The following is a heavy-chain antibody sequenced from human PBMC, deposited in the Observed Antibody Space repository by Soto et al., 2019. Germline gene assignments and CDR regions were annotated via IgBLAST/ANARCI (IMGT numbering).Heavy chain of an antibody. D-gene: IGHD5-12*01. Sequence: GGSLRLSCATSGFSFSDYAMIWVRQAPGKGLEWVSGLYGSGGGIHYADSVKGRFTISRDNYANSVYLQMNSLRVEDTAVYYCAKDAVSRDGVWLAHDWGQGTVVTVSS. CDR3: AKDAVSRDGVWLAHD. CDR1: GFSFSDYA. CDR2: LYGSGGGI. V-gene: IGHV3-23*01. J-gene: IGHJ1*01.